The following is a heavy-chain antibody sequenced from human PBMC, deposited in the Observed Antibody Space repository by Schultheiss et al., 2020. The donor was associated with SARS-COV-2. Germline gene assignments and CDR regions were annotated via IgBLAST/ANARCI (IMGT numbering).Heavy chain of an antibody. CDR1: GFTFVDYC. J-gene: IGHJ4*02. CDR2: ISDSDDNT. V-gene: IGHV3-23*01. D-gene: IGHD3-3*01. CDR3: ARLRFLEWSRPYYFDY. Sequence: GGSLRLSCAASGFTFVDYCMSWFRQAPGKGLEWVSAISDSDDNTYYADSAKGRFTISRDNSKNTLYLQMNSLRAEDTAMYYCARLRFLEWSRPYYFDYWGQGTLVTVSS.